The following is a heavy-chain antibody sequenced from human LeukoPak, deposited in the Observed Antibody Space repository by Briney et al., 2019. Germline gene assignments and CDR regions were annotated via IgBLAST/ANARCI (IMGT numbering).Heavy chain of an antibody. V-gene: IGHV5-51*01. CDR1: GYSFTSYW. CDR2: IYPGDSDT. J-gene: IGHJ4*02. D-gene: IGHD4-17*01. Sequence: GESLKISCKGSGYSFTSYWIGWVRQMPGKGLEWMGIIYPGDSDTRYSPSFQGQVTISADKSISTAYLQWGSLKASDTAIYHCARQHDYGDYLLGYWGQGTLVTVSS. CDR3: ARQHDYGDYLLGY.